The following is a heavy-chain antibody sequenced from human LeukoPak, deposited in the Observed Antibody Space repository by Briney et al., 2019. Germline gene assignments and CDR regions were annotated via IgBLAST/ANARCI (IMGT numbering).Heavy chain of an antibody. V-gene: IGHV4-4*07. CDR2: VYTSGST. D-gene: IGHD2-21*01. CDR1: GGSISGYF. CDR3: ARKNSWQYHKESFDL. J-gene: IGHJ2*01. Sequence: SETLSLTCEVSGGSISGYFWSWLRQPAGAGLEWIGRVYTSGSTSYNPSLKSRVTMSVGTAKNHFSLRLSSVTGDEQAVYFCARKNSWQYHKESFDLWGGGTVVTVPS.